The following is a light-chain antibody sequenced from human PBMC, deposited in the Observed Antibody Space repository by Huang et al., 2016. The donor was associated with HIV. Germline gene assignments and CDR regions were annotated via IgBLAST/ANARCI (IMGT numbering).Light chain of an antibody. V-gene: IGKV1-NL1*01. CDR2: DTS. J-gene: IGKJ1*01. CDR3: QQYYSTPT. Sequence: DIQMTQSPSSLSASVGDRVTITCRASHGISNSLAWYQQKPGKAPTLLLRDTSRVQGGVPSRFSGSGSGTDYTLTISSLQPEDFASYYCQQYYSTPTFGQGTKVEIK. CDR1: HGISNS.